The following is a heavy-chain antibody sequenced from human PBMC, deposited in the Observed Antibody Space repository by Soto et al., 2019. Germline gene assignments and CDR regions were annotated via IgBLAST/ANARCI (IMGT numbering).Heavy chain of an antibody. CDR3: VRDDPGLGVDY. CDR2: IPSDGTDI. CDR1: GFTFRNYW. Sequence: EVHLEESGGGLVQPGGSLRLSCETSGFTFRNYWMHWVRQPPGKGPEWVSNIPSDGTDITYADSVRGRFTISRDDAKNTLYLQMNSLRVEDTAMYYCVRDDPGLGVDYWGQGTLVTVSS. V-gene: IGHV3-74*03. D-gene: IGHD3-16*01. J-gene: IGHJ4*02.